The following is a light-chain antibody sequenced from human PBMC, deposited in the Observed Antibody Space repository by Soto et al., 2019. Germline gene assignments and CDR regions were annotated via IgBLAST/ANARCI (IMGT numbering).Light chain of an antibody. CDR2: DTS. CDR1: QGIGGT. J-gene: IGKJ3*01. V-gene: IGKV3-15*01. CDR3: QQYGTLPTT. Sequence: EKVMKHSLATLSVSHKEGANLXPMASQGIGGTLAWYQQKPGQTPRLLIYDTSIRATGVPARFSGSRSGAEFTLTISSLQSEDFAVYYCQQYGTLPTTFGPGTKVDIK.